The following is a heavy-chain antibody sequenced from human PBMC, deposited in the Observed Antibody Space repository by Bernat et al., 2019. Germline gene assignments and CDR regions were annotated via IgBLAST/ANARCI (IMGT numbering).Heavy chain of an antibody. CDR2: ISGSGGST. CDR3: AKDRVRGVTRDRLNYYYYGMDV. CDR1: GFTFSSYA. Sequence: EVQLVESGGGLVQPGGSLRLSCAASGFTFSSYAMSWVRQAPGQGLEWVSAISGSGGSTYYADSVKGRFTISRDNSKNTLYLQMNSLRAEDTAVYYCAKDRVRGVTRDRLNYYYYGMDVWGQGTTVTVSS. V-gene: IGHV3-23*04. J-gene: IGHJ6*02. D-gene: IGHD3-9*01.